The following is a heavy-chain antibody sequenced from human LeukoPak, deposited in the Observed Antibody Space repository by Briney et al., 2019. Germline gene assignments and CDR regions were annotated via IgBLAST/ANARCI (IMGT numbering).Heavy chain of an antibody. J-gene: IGHJ5*02. Sequence: ASVKVSCKASGYTFTSYYMHWVRQAPGQGLEWMGIINPSGGSTSYAQKFQGRVTMTRDTSTSTVYMDLSSLRSEDTAVYYCAKNSVGATAHNLFDPWGQGTLGTLSP. CDR1: GYTFTSYY. CDR2: INPSGGST. V-gene: IGHV1-46*03. CDR3: AKNSVGATAHNLFDP. D-gene: IGHD1-26*01.